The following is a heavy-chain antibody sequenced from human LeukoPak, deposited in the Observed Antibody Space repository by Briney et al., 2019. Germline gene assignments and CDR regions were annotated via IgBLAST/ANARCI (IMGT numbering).Heavy chain of an antibody. D-gene: IGHD5-24*01. Sequence: SETLSLTCTVSGGSISSYYWSWIRQPPGKGLEWIGYIYYSGSTNYNPSLKSRVTISVDTSKNQFSLKLSPVTAADTAVYYCAREARDGYNYYSDYWGQGTLVTVSS. CDR3: AREARDGYNYYSDY. CDR2: IYYSGST. J-gene: IGHJ4*02. V-gene: IGHV4-59*01. CDR1: GGSISSYY.